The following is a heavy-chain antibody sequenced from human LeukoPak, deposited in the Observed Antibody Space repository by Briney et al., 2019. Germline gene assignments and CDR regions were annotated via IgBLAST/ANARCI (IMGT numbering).Heavy chain of an antibody. V-gene: IGHV3-21*01. J-gene: IGHJ4*02. D-gene: IGHD3-10*01. Sequence: GGSLRLSCAASGFTFSNYAMNWVRQAPGKGLEWVSSISGGSNDIYYADSVKGRFTISRDNAKNPLYLQMNSLRAEDTAVYYCARGEYGSGSYHIDYWGQGTLVTVSS. CDR1: GFTFSNYA. CDR2: ISGGSNDI. CDR3: ARGEYGSGSYHIDY.